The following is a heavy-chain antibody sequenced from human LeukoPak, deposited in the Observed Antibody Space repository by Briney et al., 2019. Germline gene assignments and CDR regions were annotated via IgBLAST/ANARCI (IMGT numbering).Heavy chain of an antibody. CDR2: IYYSGST. J-gene: IGHJ3*02. CDR3: ARSGMNTIFGVVMIDAFDI. Sequence: SETLSLTCAVYGGSFSGYYWSWIRQPPGKGLEWIGYIYYSGSTNYNPSLKSRVTISVDTSKDQFSLKLSSVTAADTAVYYCARSGMNTIFGVVMIDAFDIWGQGTMVTVSS. CDR1: GGSFSGYY. D-gene: IGHD3-3*01. V-gene: IGHV4-59*01.